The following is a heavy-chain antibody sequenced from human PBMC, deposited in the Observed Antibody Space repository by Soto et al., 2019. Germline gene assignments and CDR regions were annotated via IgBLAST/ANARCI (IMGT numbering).Heavy chain of an antibody. V-gene: IGHV1-2*02. CDR1: GYPFTVYY. CDR3: ARDLAKGGGRAGFDY. CDR2: INPKSGGT. Sequence: GSVKVYFKASGYPFTVYYMHLVRQAPGQGLEWIGWINPKSGGTMYPQKFQGRVTMTWDTSISTAYMALTRLRSDDTAVYYCARDLAKGGGRAGFDYWGQGTLVTVSS. J-gene: IGHJ4*02. D-gene: IGHD1-26*01.